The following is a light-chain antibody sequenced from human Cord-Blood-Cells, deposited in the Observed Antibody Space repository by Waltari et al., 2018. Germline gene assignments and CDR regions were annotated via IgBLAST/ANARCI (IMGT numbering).Light chain of an antibody. J-gene: IGLJ1*01. CDR2: EVS. CDR1: SSDVGGYNY. V-gene: IGLV2-14*01. CDR3: SSYTSSSTLDV. Sequence: QSALTQPASVSGSPGQSITISCTGTSSDVGGYNYVSWYQQHQGKAPKLMIYEVSNRPLGVSNRFSGAKSGHTASLTISGLQAEDEADYYCSSYTSSSTLDVFGTGTKVTVL.